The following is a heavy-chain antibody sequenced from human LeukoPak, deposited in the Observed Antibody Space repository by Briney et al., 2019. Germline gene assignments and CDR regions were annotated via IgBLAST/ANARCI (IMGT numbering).Heavy chain of an antibody. CDR2: ISYDGSNK. V-gene: IGHV3-30*03. CDR3: ARSTASGSYDNYFDY. Sequence: GGSLRLSCAASGFTFSSYGMHWVRQAPGKGLEWVAVISYDGSNKYYADSVKGRFTISRDNSKNTLYLQMNSLRAEDTAVYYCARSTASGSYDNYFDYWGQGTLVTVSS. CDR1: GFTFSSYG. J-gene: IGHJ4*02. D-gene: IGHD1-26*01.